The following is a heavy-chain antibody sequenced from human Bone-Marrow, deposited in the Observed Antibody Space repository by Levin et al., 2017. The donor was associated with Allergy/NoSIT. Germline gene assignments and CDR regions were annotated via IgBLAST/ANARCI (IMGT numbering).Heavy chain of an antibody. CDR3: ARGAVAGFDY. V-gene: IGHV3-30-3*01. Sequence: GGSLRLSCAASGFTFSSYAMHWVRQAPGKGLEWVAVISYDGSNKYYADSVKGRFTISRDNSKNTLYLQINSLRAEDTAVYYCARGAVAGFDYWGQGTLVTVSS. CDR1: GFTFSSYA. CDR2: ISYDGSNK. J-gene: IGHJ4*02. D-gene: IGHD6-19*01.